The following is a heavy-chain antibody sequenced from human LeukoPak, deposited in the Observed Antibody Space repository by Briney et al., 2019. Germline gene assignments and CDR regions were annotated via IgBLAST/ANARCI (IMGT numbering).Heavy chain of an antibody. J-gene: IGHJ6*03. CDR1: GGSISSHY. CDR3: ARVAARPGWYYYYMDV. CDR2: IYYSGGP. D-gene: IGHD6-6*01. V-gene: IGHV4-59*11. Sequence: SETLSLTCTVSGGSISSHYWSWIRQPPGKGLEWIGYIYYSGGPNYNPSLKSRVTISVDTSKSQFSLKLSSVTAADTAVYYCARVAARPGWYYYYMDVWGKGTTVTVSS.